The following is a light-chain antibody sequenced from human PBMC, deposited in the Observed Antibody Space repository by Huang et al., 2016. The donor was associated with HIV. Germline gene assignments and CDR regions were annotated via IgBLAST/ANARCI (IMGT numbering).Light chain of an antibody. J-gene: IGKJ2*03. CDR2: RAS. V-gene: IGKV3-20*01. CDR3: QQFGSSPPYS. CDR1: QCVNNNY. Sequence: EILLTQSPDTLSLSPGERATLSCRASQCVNNNYLAWYQQKAGQAPRLRIYRASARATCIPDRFSCSGSWTDFTLTISRLEPDDFAVYYCQQFGSSPPYSFGQGTKLEIK.